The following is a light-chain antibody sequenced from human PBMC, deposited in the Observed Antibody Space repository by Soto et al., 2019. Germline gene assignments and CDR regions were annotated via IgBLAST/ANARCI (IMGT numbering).Light chain of an antibody. V-gene: IGLV2-23*01. CDR3: CSNAAGSTYV. Sequence: QSVLTQAACVSGCPGQSITISCTGTSSDVGSHNLVSWYQQYPGKAPKLIIFEASKRPSGVSNRFSGSKSGSTASLTISGLQAEDEADYYCCSNAAGSTYVFGSGTKVTVL. CDR2: EAS. CDR1: SSDVGSHNL. J-gene: IGLJ1*01.